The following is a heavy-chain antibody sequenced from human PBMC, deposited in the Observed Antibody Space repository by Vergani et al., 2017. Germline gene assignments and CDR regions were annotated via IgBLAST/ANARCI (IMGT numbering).Heavy chain of an antibody. Sequence: QLQLQESGPGLVKPSETLSLTCTVSGGSISSSSYYWGWIRQPPGKGLEWIGSIYFIGSTYYTPSLKSRVTISVDTSKNQLSLKLSSVTAADTAVYYCARRGAIYGYFDHWGQGTQVTVSS. V-gene: IGHV4-39*01. CDR2: IYFIGST. CDR1: GGSISSSSYY. D-gene: IGHD2/OR15-2a*01. J-gene: IGHJ4*02. CDR3: ARRGAIYGYFDH.